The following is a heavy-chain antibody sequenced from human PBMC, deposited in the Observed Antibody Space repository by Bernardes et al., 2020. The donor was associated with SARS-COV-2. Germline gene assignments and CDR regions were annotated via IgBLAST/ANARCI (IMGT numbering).Heavy chain of an antibody. CDR2: FDPEDGET. J-gene: IGHJ3*02. CDR1: GYTLTELS. V-gene: IGHV1-24*01. D-gene: IGHD3-22*01. CDR3: TTSLSLIVVTYAFDI. Sequence: ASVKVSCKVSGYTLTELSMHWVRQAPGKGLEWIGSFDPEDGETIYAQKFLGRVTMTADTSTYTSYMELSSLRSEDTAVYYCTTSLSLIVVTYAFDIWGQGTTVTVSS.